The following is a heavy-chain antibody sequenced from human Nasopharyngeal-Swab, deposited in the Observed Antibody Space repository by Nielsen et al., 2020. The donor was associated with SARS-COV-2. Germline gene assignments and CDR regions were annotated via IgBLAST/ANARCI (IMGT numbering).Heavy chain of an antibody. D-gene: IGHD3-22*01. V-gene: IGHV3-21*01. CDR1: GFTFSSYS. J-gene: IGHJ4*02. CDR3: ARDLFYYYDSSGYL. CDR2: ISGSSSYI. Sequence: GASLKISCAASGFTFSSYSMNWVRQAPGKGLEWVSSISGSSSYIYYADSVKGRFTISRDNAKNSLYLQMNSLRAEDTAVYYCARDLFYYYDSSGYLGGQGTLVTVSS.